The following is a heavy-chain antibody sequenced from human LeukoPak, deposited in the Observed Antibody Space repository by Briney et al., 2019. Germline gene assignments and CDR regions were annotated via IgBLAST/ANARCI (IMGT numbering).Heavy chain of an antibody. CDR1: GFTFTTYS. CDR3: ARGADYGMDV. CDR2: IRSSSSHI. Sequence: GGSLRLSCAASGFTFTTYSMNWVRQAPGKGLEWVSSIRSSSSHIYYADSVKGRFTISRDNAKNSLYLQMNSLRAEDTAVYYCARGADYGMDVWGQGTTVTVSS. J-gene: IGHJ6*02. V-gene: IGHV3-21*01.